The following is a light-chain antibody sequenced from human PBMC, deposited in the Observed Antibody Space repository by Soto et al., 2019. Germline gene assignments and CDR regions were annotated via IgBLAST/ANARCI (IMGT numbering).Light chain of an antibody. Sequence: QSVLTQPASVSGSPGQSITISCTGTSSDVGGYNYVSWYQQHPGKAPILMIYDVSNRPSGVSNRFSGSKSGNTASLPISGLQAEDEADYYCSSYTSSSGFGGGTKLTVL. V-gene: IGLV2-14*01. CDR2: DVS. CDR1: SSDVGGYNY. J-gene: IGLJ2*01. CDR3: SSYTSSSG.